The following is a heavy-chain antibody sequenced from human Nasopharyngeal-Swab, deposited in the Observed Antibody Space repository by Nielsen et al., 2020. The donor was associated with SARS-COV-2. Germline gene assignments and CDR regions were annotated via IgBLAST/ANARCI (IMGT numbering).Heavy chain of an antibody. CDR3: AKDITSGDTMATHYYYGMDV. D-gene: IGHD2-21*01. CDR1: GFTFDDYA. V-gene: IGHV3-9*01. J-gene: IGHJ6*02. CDR2: ISWNSGSI. Sequence: SLKISCAASGFTFDDYAMHWVRQAPGKGLEWVSGISWNSGSIGYADSVKGRFTISRDNAKNSLYLQMNRLRAEDTALYYCAKDITSGDTMATHYYYGMDVWGQGTTVTVSS.